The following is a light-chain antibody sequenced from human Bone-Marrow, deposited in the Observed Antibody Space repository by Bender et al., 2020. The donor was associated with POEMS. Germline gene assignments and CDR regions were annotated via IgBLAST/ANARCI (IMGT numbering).Light chain of an antibody. CDR3: NSYTESSGNFYV. CDR1: SSDVGASNF. J-gene: IGLJ1*01. CDR2: EVN. Sequence: QSALTQPPSASGSPGQSVTISCTGTSSDVGASNFVSWYQHHPGRAPKLIIYEVNKRPSGVSDRFSGSKSGNTASLTVSGLQAEDEADYYCNSYTESSGNFYVFGPGTKVTVL. V-gene: IGLV2-8*01.